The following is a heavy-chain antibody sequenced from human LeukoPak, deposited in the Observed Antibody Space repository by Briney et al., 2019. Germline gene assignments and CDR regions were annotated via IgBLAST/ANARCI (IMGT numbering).Heavy chain of an antibody. Sequence: SVKVSCKAPGFTFTSSAMQWVRQARGQRLEWIGWIVVGSGNTNYAQKFQERVTITRDMSTSTAYMELSSLRSEDTAVYYCAADRYDSSGYYHFDYWGQGTLVTVSS. CDR3: AADRYDSSGYYHFDY. D-gene: IGHD3-22*01. CDR1: GFTFTSSA. J-gene: IGHJ4*02. CDR2: IVVGSGNT. V-gene: IGHV1-58*02.